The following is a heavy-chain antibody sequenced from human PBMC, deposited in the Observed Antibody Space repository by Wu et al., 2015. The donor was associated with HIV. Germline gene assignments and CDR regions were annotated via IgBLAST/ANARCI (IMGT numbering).Heavy chain of an antibody. Sequence: QVQLVQSGAEVKKPGSSVKIFCKPSGGTFSNYAISWVRQAPGQGLEWMGWISPYDGDTNYAQKFQDRLIMTTDSSTNTAYMELRSLRSDDTAVYYCLRELGVDEWLGVYWGQGTLVAVSS. CDR2: ISPYDGDT. J-gene: IGHJ4*02. CDR1: GGTFSNYA. D-gene: IGHD3-10*01. V-gene: IGHV1-18*01. CDR3: LRELGVDEWLGVY.